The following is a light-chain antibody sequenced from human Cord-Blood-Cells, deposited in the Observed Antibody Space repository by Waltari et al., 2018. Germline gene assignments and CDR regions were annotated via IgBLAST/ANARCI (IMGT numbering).Light chain of an antibody. CDR1: SSDVGSHNL. Sequence: QSALTQPASVSGSPGQSITISCTGTSSDVGSHNLVSWYQQHPGKAPKRMIYEGRKRPSGVSNRFSGSKSGNTASLTISGLQAEDEADYYCCSYAGSSTLVFGGGTKLTVL. CDR3: CSYAGSSTLV. J-gene: IGLJ3*02. V-gene: IGLV2-23*01. CDR2: EGR.